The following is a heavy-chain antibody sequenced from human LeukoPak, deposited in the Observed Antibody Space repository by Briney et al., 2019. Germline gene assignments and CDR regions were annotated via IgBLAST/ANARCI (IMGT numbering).Heavy chain of an antibody. Sequence: GGSLRLSCAASGFTFSSYAMHWVRQAPGKGLEWVAVISYDGSNKYYADSVKGRFTISRDNSKNTLYLQMNSLRAEDTAVYYCARARHGGNSGAIDYWGQGTLVAVSS. CDR3: ARARHGGNSGAIDY. J-gene: IGHJ4*02. CDR2: ISYDGSNK. V-gene: IGHV3-30-3*01. D-gene: IGHD4-23*01. CDR1: GFTFSSYA.